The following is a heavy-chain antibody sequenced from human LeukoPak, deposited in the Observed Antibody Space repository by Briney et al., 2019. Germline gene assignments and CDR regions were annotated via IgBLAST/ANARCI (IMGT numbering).Heavy chain of an antibody. Sequence: AGGSLRLSCAASGFTFSSYGMHWVRQAPGKGLEWVAFIRYDGSNKYYADSVKGRFTISRDNSKNTLYLQMNSLRAEDTAVYYCAKDLRLWFGESDAFDIWGQGTMVTVSS. V-gene: IGHV3-30*02. D-gene: IGHD3-10*01. J-gene: IGHJ3*02. CDR2: IRYDGSNK. CDR3: AKDLRLWFGESDAFDI. CDR1: GFTFSSYG.